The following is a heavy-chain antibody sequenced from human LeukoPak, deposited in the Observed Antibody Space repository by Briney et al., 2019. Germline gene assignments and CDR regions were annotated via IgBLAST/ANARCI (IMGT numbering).Heavy chain of an antibody. CDR2: VSDSSDV. J-gene: IGHJ4*02. CDR3: ARDGLHTAHFDY. Sequence: GGSLRLSCAASGFTFSTYTMNWVRQAPGKGLEWVSTVSDSSDVHYSDSVKGRFTIPRDNARNSLYLQMNSLRDEDTAVYYCARDGLHTAHFDYWGQGTLVTVSS. V-gene: IGHV3-48*02. CDR1: GFTFSTYT. D-gene: IGHD5-18*01.